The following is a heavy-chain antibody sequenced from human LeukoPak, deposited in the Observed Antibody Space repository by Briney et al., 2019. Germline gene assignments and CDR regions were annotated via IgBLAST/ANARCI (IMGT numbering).Heavy chain of an antibody. CDR2: INQDGSEK. CDR1: GFTFSSYW. J-gene: IGHJ4*02. V-gene: IGHV3-7*01. CDR3: VRDPHIVVVPAARVYYFDY. D-gene: IGHD2-2*01. Sequence: PGGSLRLSCAASGFTFSSYWMSRVRQTPGKGLEWVANINQDGSEKYYVDSVKGRFTISRDNAKNSLYLQMDSLRAEDTAVYYCVRDPHIVVVPAARVYYFDYWGQGTLVTVSS.